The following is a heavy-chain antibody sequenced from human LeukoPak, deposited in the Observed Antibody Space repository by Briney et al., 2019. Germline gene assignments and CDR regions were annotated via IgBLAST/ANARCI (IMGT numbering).Heavy chain of an antibody. J-gene: IGHJ4*02. CDR3: ARGSSGYDFDY. CDR1: GYTLTRYD. V-gene: IGHV1-8*01. Sequence: ASVKVSCKASGYTLTRYDINWVRQATGQGLEWMGWMNPNSGNTGYAQKFRGSVTMTRNTSISTAYMELSSLRSEDTAVYYCARGSSGYDFDYWGQGTLVTVSS. CDR2: MNPNSGNT. D-gene: IGHD5-12*01.